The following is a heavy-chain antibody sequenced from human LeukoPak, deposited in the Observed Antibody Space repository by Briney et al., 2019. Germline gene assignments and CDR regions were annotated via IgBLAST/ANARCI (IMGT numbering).Heavy chain of an antibody. J-gene: IGHJ4*02. V-gene: IGHV1-24*01. Sequence: GAPVKVSCKVSGYTLTELSMHWVRQAPGKGLEWMGGFDPEDGETIYAQKFQGRVTMTEDTSTDTAYMELSSLRSEDTAVYYCATDLTGTTLHNYWGQGTLVTVSS. CDR2: FDPEDGET. CDR3: ATDLTGTTLHNY. D-gene: IGHD1-1*01. CDR1: GYTLTELS.